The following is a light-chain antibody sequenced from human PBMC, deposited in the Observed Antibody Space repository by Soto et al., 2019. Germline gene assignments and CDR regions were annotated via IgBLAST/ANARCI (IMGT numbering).Light chain of an antibody. CDR2: GAS. CDR1: HIVSSSY. J-gene: IGKJ2*01. Sequence: EIVLTQSPGTLSLSPGERATLSCRASHIVSSSYLAWYQQKPGQAPRLLIYGASSRATGIPVRFSGSGSGTDFTLTISRLEPEDFAVYYCQQYGSSPPYTFGQGTRLEIK. CDR3: QQYGSSPPYT. V-gene: IGKV3-20*01.